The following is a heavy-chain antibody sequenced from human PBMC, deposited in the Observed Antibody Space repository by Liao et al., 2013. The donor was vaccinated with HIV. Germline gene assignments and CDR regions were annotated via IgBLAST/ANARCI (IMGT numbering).Heavy chain of an antibody. D-gene: IGHD2-21*01. V-gene: IGHV4-61*02. J-gene: IGHJ4*01. CDR1: GGSISSGSYY. Sequence: QVQLQESGPGLVKPSQTLSLTCTVSGGSISSGSYYWSWIRQPAGKGLEWIGRIYPSGSTNYNPSLKSRVTISVDTSQNQFSLTLTSVTAADTAMYYCAREIAPYYFDSWGQGILVTVS. CDR3: AREIAPYYFDS. CDR2: IYPSGST.